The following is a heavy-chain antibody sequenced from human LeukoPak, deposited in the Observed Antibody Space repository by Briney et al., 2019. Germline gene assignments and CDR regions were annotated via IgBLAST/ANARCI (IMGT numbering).Heavy chain of an antibody. D-gene: IGHD3-10*01. CDR1: GGSFSGYY. V-gene: IGHV4-34*01. Sequence: PSETLSLTCAVYGGSFSGYYWSWIRQPPGKGLEWIGEINHSGSTNYNPSLKSRVTISVDTSKNQFSLKLSSVIAAVTAVYFCARVRVNYFDYWGQGNLVTVSS. CDR2: INHSGST. CDR3: ARVRVNYFDY. J-gene: IGHJ4*02.